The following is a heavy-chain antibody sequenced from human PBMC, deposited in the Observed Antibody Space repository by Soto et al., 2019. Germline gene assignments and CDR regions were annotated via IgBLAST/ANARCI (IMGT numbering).Heavy chain of an antibody. V-gene: IGHV1-18*01. CDR3: ARGGDVPYYYYGMDY. CDR1: GYTFTRYG. D-gene: IGHD2-21*02. J-gene: IGHJ6*02. Sequence: QVHLVQSGAEVKKPGASVKVSCKTSGYTFTRYGISWVRQAPGQGLEWMGWISGYDGRTNFAQKVQDRVTMTTDTTTSTVYMELRSLSSEDPAVYYCARGGDVPYYYYGMDYWGQGTTGTVSS. CDR2: ISGYDGRT.